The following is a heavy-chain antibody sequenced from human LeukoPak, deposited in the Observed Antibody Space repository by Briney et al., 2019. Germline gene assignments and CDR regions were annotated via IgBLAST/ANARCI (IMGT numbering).Heavy chain of an antibody. D-gene: IGHD6-13*01. CDR3: ARAGPSSSWHQFDY. J-gene: IGHJ4*02. CDR1: GFTFSSYV. Sequence: GRSLRLSCAASGFTFSSYVMHWVRQAPGKGLEWVAIISYDGSNEYYADSVKGRFTISRDNSKNTLYFQMNSLRAEDTAVYYCARAGPSSSWHQFDYWGQGTLVTVSS. CDR2: ISYDGSNE. V-gene: IGHV3-30*14.